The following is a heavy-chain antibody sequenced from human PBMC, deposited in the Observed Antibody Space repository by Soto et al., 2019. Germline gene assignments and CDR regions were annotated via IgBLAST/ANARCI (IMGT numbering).Heavy chain of an antibody. CDR3: ARDDCSGGSCYPPTGAFDI. V-gene: IGHV1-3*01. J-gene: IGHJ3*02. CDR1: GYTFTTYS. Sequence: ASVKVCCKASGYTFTTYSMHWVRQAPGQRPEWMGWINPVNGHTKYSQKFQGRVTFAGDTSASTAYMELGSLTSEDTAVYYCARDDCSGGSCYPPTGAFDIWGQGTMVTVS. CDR2: INPVNGHT. D-gene: IGHD2-15*01.